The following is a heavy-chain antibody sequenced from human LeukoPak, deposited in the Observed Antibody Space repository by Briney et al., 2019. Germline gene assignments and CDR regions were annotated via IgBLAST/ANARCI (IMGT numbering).Heavy chain of an antibody. J-gene: IGHJ4*02. CDR2: ISAYNGNT. V-gene: IGHV1-18*01. D-gene: IGHD3-10*01. CDR1: GYTFTSYG. Sequence: ASVKVSCKASGYTFTSYGISWVGQAPGQGLEWMGWISAYNGNTNYAQKLQGRVTMTTDTSTSTAYMELRSLRSDDTAVYYCARMESLKSWLDYWGQGTLVTVSS. CDR3: ARMESLKSWLDY.